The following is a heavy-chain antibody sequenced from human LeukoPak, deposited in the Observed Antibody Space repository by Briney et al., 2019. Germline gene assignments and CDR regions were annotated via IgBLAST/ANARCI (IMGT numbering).Heavy chain of an antibody. CDR2: IIPILGIA. J-gene: IGHJ6*02. CDR3: ASDGLTASGRTSWALYYYYGMDV. D-gene: IGHD2-2*01. CDR1: GGTFSSYA. Sequence: GASVKVSCKASGGTFSSYAISWVRQAPGQGLEWMGRIIPILGIANYAQKFQGRVTITADKSTSTAYMELSSLRSEDTAVYYCASDGLTASGRTSWALYYYYGMDVWGQGTTVTVPS. V-gene: IGHV1-69*04.